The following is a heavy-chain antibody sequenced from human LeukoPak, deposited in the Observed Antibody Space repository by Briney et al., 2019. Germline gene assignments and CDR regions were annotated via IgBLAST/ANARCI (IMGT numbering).Heavy chain of an antibody. Sequence: GGSLRLSCAASVFSFTSYAMTWVRQAPGKGLEWVSTISHSGVSTYYADSVKGRFTISRDKSKNTLYLQMNSLRVEDTAVYYCAGRPIASGNYAGMDVWGKGTTVTVSS. CDR3: AGRPIASGNYAGMDV. CDR1: VFSFTSYA. J-gene: IGHJ6*04. D-gene: IGHD3-10*01. CDR2: ISHSGVST. V-gene: IGHV3-23*01.